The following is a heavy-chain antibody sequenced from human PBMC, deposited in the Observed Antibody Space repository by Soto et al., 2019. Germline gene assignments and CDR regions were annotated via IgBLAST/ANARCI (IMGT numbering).Heavy chain of an antibody. D-gene: IGHD2-15*01. Sequence: PSETLSLICTVSGGSISSYYWSWIRQPPGKGLEWIGYIYYSGSTNYNPSLKSRVTISVDTSKNQFSLKLSSVTAADTAVYYCASLTRGGSYWGHGTLVTVSP. CDR1: GGSISSYY. V-gene: IGHV4-59*01. CDR3: ASLTRGGSY. CDR2: IYYSGST. J-gene: IGHJ4*01.